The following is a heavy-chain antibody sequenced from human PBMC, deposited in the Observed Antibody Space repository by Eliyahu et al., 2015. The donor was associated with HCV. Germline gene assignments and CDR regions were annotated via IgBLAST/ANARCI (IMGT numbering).Heavy chain of an antibody. CDR1: GYIFTXYY. CDR3: VRDMRHGDYGAGDY. J-gene: IGHJ4*02. V-gene: IGHV1-2*02. Sequence: VQLEQSAAEVKNSGXSVKVSCRASGYIFTXYYIHWVRQAPGQGLEWMGWINPNNGATNYVEELKGRVTMTRDTSITTAYMELRRLRSDDTAHYFCVRDMRHGDYGAGDYWGQGTQV. D-gene: IGHD4-17*01. CDR2: INPNNGAT.